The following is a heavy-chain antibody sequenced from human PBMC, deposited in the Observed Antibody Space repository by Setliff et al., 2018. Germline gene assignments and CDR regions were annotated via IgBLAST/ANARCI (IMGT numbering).Heavy chain of an antibody. CDR3: ARDRKRRSSSWENYFQH. J-gene: IGHJ1*01. CDR1: GFTFSSYW. V-gene: IGHV3-74*01. CDR2: IKSDGSST. D-gene: IGHD6-13*01. Sequence: GGSLRLSCAASGFTFSSYWMHWVRQAPGKGLVWVSRIKSDGSSTNYADSVKGRFTISRDNAKNTLYLQMNSLRAEDTAVYYCARDRKRRSSSWENYFQHWGQGTLVTVSS.